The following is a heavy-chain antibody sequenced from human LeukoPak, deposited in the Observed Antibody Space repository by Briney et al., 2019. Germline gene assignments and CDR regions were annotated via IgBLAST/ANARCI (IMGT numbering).Heavy chain of an antibody. J-gene: IGHJ5*02. CDR1: GFTFDDYA. V-gene: IGHV3-9*01. D-gene: IGHD3-22*01. Sequence: GGSLRLSCAASGFTFDDYAMHWVRQAPGKGLEWVSGISWNSGSIGYADSVKGRFTISRVNAKNSLYLQMNSLRAEDTALYYCAKEYYYDSSGYHGWFDPWGQGTLVTVSS. CDR2: ISWNSGSI. CDR3: AKEYYYDSSGYHGWFDP.